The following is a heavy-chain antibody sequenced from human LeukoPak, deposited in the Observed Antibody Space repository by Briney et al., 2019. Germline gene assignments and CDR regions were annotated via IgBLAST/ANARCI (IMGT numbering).Heavy chain of an antibody. D-gene: IGHD2-2*01. CDR3: ARAGYCSSTSCYVRGFDY. Sequence: GGSLRLSCAASGFTVGSSYMSWVRQAPGKGLEWVSVIYSGGSSYYGDSVKGRFTISRDNSKNTLYLQMNSLRAEDTAVYYCARAGYCSSTSCYVRGFDYSGQGTLVTVSS. J-gene: IGHJ4*02. CDR2: IYSGGSS. CDR1: GFTVGSSY. V-gene: IGHV3-66*01.